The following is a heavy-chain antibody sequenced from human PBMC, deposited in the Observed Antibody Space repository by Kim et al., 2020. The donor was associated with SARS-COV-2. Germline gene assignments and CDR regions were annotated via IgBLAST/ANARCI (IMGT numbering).Heavy chain of an antibody. D-gene: IGHD6-6*01. CDR2: IYYSGST. V-gene: IGHV4-59*13. CDR1: GGSISSYY. Sequence: SETLSLTCTVSGGSISSYYWSWIRQPPGKGLEWIGYIYYSGSTNYNPSLKSRVTISVDTSKNQFSLKLSSVTAADTAVYYCAREYSSSSGYYYYGMDVWDQGTTVTVSS. CDR3: AREYSSSSGYYYYGMDV. J-gene: IGHJ6*02.